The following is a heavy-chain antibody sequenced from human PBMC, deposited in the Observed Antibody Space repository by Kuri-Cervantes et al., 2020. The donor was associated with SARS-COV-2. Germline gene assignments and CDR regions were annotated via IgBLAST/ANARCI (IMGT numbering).Heavy chain of an antibody. V-gene: IGHV4-59*12. Sequence: SETLSLTCTVSGGSISSYYWSWIRQPPGKGLEWIGYIYYSGSTNYNPSLKSRVTISVDTSKNQFSLKLSSVTAEDTAVYYCARDEIAYDFWSGYYLGYWGQGTLVTVSS. CDR2: IYYSGST. J-gene: IGHJ4*02. CDR1: GGSISSYY. D-gene: IGHD3-3*01. CDR3: ARDEIAYDFWSGYYLGY.